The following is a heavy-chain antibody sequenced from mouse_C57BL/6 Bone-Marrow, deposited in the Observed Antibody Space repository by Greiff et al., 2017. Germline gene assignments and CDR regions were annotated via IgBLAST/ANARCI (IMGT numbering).Heavy chain of an antibody. Sequence: QVQLQQSGAELVKPGASVKVSCKASGYTFTSYWMHWVKQRPGQGLEWIGRIHPSDSDTNYNQKFKGKATLTVDKSSSTAYMQLSSLTSEDSAVYYCAIPSTMITEWFAYWGQGTLVTVSA. J-gene: IGHJ3*01. V-gene: IGHV1-74*01. D-gene: IGHD2-4*01. CDR2: IHPSDSDT. CDR3: AIPSTMITEWFAY. CDR1: GYTFTSYW.